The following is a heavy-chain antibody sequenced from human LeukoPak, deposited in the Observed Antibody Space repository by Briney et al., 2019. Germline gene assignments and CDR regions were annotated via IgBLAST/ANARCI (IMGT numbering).Heavy chain of an antibody. V-gene: IGHV1-24*01. CDR1: GYTLTELS. D-gene: IGHD3-3*01. J-gene: IGHJ5*02. Sequence: ASVKVSCKVSGYTLTELSMHWVRQAPGKGLEWMGGFDPEDGETIYAQKFQGRVTITTDESTSTAYMELSSLRSEDTAVYYCARDASITIFGVVRPNWFDPWGQGTLVTVSS. CDR3: ARDASITIFGVVRPNWFDP. CDR2: FDPEDGET.